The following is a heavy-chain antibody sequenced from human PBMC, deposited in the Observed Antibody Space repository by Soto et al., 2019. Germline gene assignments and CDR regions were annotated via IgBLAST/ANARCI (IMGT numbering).Heavy chain of an antibody. Sequence: QLQLQESGPGLVKPSETLSLTCTVSGGSISSSSYYWGWIRQPPGKGLEWIGSIYYSGSTYYNPSLKSRVTISVDTSKNQFSRKLSSVTAADTAVYYCARHRIAVAGTADVDYWGQGTLVTVSS. CDR1: GGSISSSSYY. CDR3: ARHRIAVAGTADVDY. D-gene: IGHD6-19*01. CDR2: IYYSGST. J-gene: IGHJ4*02. V-gene: IGHV4-39*01.